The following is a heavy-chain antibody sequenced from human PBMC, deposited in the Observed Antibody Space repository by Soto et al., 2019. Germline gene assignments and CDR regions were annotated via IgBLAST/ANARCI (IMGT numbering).Heavy chain of an antibody. V-gene: IGHV3-11*01. CDR3: ARATYYYGSGSYPQDYGMDV. J-gene: IGHJ6*02. D-gene: IGHD3-10*01. CDR2: ISSSGTTI. Sequence: PGGSLRLSCAASGFTFSDYYMSWIRQAPGKGLEWVSYISSSGTTIYYADSVKGRFTISRDNAKNSLYLQMNSLRAEDTAMYYCARATYYYGSGSYPQDYGMDVWGQGTTVTVSS. CDR1: GFTFSDYY.